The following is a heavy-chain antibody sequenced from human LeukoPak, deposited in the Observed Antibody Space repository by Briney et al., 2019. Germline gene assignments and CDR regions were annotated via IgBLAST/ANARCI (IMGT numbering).Heavy chain of an antibody. CDR3: ARSKSLRGGHCFDY. V-gene: IGHV3-64*01. Sequence: PGGSLRLSWPASGFTFSSYAMNWARQAPGRGLGYVSAIRSIGGSNYYPNSVRGRLTISKANPKNWRYLQMGSRRAKASAVYYCARSKSLRGGHCFDYWGQGTLVTVSS. J-gene: IGHJ4*02. D-gene: IGHD5-12*01. CDR1: GFTFSSYA. CDR2: IRSIGGSN.